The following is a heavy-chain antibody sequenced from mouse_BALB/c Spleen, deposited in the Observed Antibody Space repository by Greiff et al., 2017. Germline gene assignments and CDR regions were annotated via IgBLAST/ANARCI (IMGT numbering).Heavy chain of an antibody. CDR2: IYWDDDK. Sequence: QVTLKESGPGILQPSQTLSLTCSFSGFSLSTSGMGVSWIRQPSGKGLEWLAHIYWDDDKRYNPSLKSRLTISKDTSRNQVFLKITSVDTADTATYYCARRAPRYDLDYWGQGTTLTVSS. CDR1: GFSLSTSGMG. CDR3: ARRAPRYDLDY. D-gene: IGHD2-14*01. V-gene: IGHV8-12*01. J-gene: IGHJ2*01.